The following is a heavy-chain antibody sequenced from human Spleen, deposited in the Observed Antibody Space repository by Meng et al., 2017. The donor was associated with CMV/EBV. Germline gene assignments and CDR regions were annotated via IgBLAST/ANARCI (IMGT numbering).Heavy chain of an antibody. CDR1: GFTFSSYS. Sequence: GESLQISCAASGFTFSSYSMNWVRQAPGKGLEWVSSISSSSSYIYYADSVKGRFTISRDNAKNSLYLQMNSLRAEDTAVYYCAWGATSAFYIWGQGTMVTVSS. J-gene: IGHJ3*02. CDR3: AWGATSAFYI. CDR2: ISSSSSYI. D-gene: IGHD1-26*01. V-gene: IGHV3-21*01.